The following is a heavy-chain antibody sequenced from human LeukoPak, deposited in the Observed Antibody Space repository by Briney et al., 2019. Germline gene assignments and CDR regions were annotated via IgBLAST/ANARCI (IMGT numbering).Heavy chain of an antibody. J-gene: IGHJ4*02. D-gene: IGHD3-22*01. CDR3: AKGVNYYDSSGSH. CDR1: GFTFSSYA. V-gene: IGHV3-23*01. CDR2: ISGSGGST. Sequence: AGGSLRLSCAASGFTFSSYAMSWVRQAPGKGLEWVSAISGSGGSTYYADSVKGRFTISRDNSKNTLYLQMNSLRAEDTAVYYCAKGVNYYDSSGSHWGQGTLVTVSS.